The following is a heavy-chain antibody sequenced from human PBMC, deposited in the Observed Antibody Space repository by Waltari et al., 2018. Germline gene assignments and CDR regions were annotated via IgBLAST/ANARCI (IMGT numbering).Heavy chain of an antibody. D-gene: IGHD1-1*01. Sequence: EVQLVQSGAEVKKPGESLRISCEGSGYDFSTYWITWVRHMPGKGLEWMGRIDPSDSYTNYSSSFRGHVTISVDRSISTAYIQWSGLRASDTAIYYCARTSTRDFYYMDVWGKGTTVTVSS. V-gene: IGHV5-10-1*01. CDR2: IDPSDSYT. J-gene: IGHJ6*03. CDR1: GYDFSTYW. CDR3: ARTSTRDFYYMDV.